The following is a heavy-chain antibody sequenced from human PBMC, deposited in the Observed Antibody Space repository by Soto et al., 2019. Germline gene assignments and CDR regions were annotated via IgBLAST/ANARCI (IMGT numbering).Heavy chain of an antibody. V-gene: IGHV3-30*18. CDR3: AKPGGSSGYPLGPSYYFDY. CDR2: ISYDGSNK. CDR1: GFTFSSYG. J-gene: IGHJ4*02. Sequence: GGSLRLSCAASGFTFSSYGMHWFRQAPGKGLEWVAVISYDGSNKYYADSVKGRFTISRDNSKNTLYLQMNSLRAEDTAVYYCAKPGGSSGYPLGPSYYFDYWGQGTLVTVSS. D-gene: IGHD3-22*01.